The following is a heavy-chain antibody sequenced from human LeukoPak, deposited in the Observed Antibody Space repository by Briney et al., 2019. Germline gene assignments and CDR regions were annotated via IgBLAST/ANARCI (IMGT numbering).Heavy chain of an antibody. J-gene: IGHJ4*02. D-gene: IGHD1-26*01. CDR1: GYTFTSYD. CDR2: MNPNSGNT. V-gene: IGHV1-8*01. Sequence: GASVKVSCKASGYTFTSYDINWVRQATGQGLEWMGWMNPNSGNTGYAQKFQGRVTMTRSPSINTAYMELNSLTSEDTAVYYCARSSVGARRRIDYWGQGTLVTVSS. CDR3: ARSSVGARRRIDY.